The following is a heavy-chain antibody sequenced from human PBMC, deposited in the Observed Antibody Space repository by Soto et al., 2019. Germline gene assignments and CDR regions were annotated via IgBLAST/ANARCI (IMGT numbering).Heavy chain of an antibody. CDR3: SRRAPEGFDP. J-gene: IGHJ5*02. V-gene: IGHV4-39*01. Sequence: ASETLSLTCAVSGGSIGTSAYYWGWIRQAPGKGLEWIGSINHSGNTYLSPSLKDRVTMSVDTSKSSFSLKLRSATAADTGLYYCSRRAPEGFDPWGQGTLVTVSS. CDR2: INHSGNT. CDR1: GGSIGTSAYY.